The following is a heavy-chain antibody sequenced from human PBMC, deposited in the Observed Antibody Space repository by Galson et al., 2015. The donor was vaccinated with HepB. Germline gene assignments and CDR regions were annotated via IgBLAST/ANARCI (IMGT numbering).Heavy chain of an antibody. CDR2: ITWNSGTL. V-gene: IGHV3-9*01. CDR1: GFTVSSNY. D-gene: IGHD2-2*01. Sequence: SLRLSCAASGFTVSSNYMSWVRHAPGKGLEWVAGITWNSGTLGYADSVKGRFTISRDNAKSSLYLLMNSLRREDTALYYCAKEGYQRINYFYYRDVWGKGTTVTVSS. J-gene: IGHJ6*03. CDR3: AKEGYQRINYFYYRDV.